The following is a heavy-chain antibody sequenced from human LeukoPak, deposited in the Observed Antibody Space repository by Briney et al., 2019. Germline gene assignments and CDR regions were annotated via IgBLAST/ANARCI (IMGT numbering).Heavy chain of an antibody. CDR3: AKYGYYGSGSYYYYYMDV. J-gene: IGHJ6*03. V-gene: IGHV3-23*01. CDR2: ISGSGGST. Sequence: PGGSLRLSCAASGFTFSSYAMSWVRQAPGKGLEWVSAISGSGGSTYYADSVKGRFTISRDNSKNTLYLQMNSLRAEDTAVYYCAKYGYYGSGSYYYYYMDVWGKGTTVTISS. D-gene: IGHD3-10*01. CDR1: GFTFSSYA.